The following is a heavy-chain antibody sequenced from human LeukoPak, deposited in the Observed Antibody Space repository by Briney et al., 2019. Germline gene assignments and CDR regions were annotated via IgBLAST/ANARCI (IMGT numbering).Heavy chain of an antibody. V-gene: IGHV3-30*04. D-gene: IGHD6-13*01. CDR1: GFSFSSYA. Sequence: PGGSLRLSCAASGFSFSSYAMHWVRQAPGKGLEWVAVISYDGSNKYYADSVKGRFTISRDNSKSTLYLQMNSLRAEDTAVYYCARASSSWYDYYFDYWGQGTLVTVSS. CDR2: ISYDGSNK. CDR3: ARASSSWYDYYFDY. J-gene: IGHJ4*02.